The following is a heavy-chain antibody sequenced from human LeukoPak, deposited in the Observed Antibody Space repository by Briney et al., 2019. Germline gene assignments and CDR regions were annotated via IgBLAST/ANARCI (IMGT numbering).Heavy chain of an antibody. CDR3: ARVAADYYGSGSYYLYYYYYMDV. CDR2: INPNSGGT. CDR1: GYTFTGYY. J-gene: IGHJ6*03. V-gene: IGHV1-2*02. D-gene: IGHD3-10*01. Sequence: VASVKVSCKASGYTFTGYYMHWVRQAPGQGLEWMGWINPNSGGTNYAQKFQGRVTMTRDTSISTAYMELSRLRSDDTAVYYCARVAADYYGSGSYYLYYYYYMDVWGKGTTVTISS.